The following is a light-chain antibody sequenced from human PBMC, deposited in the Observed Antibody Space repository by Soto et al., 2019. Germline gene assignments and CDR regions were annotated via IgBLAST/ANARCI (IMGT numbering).Light chain of an antibody. CDR2: HAS. CDR1: QSISTS. CDR3: QQNYNLPPWT. V-gene: IGKV1-5*01. J-gene: IGKJ1*01. Sequence: DIQLTQSPSTLSASVGDRVTITCRASQSISTSLAWYQHKPGKAPNLLIYHASTLESGVPSRFSGSGSGTVFTLTISSLQPDDFATYYCQQNYNLPPWTFGQGTKVEIK.